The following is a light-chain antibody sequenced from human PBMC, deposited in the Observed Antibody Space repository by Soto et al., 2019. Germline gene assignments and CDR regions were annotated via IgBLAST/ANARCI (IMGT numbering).Light chain of an antibody. Sequence: EIVLTQSPATLSLSPEERATLSCGASQSVTSSHLAWYQQKPGLAPRLLIYDAYTRAAGIPDRFSGSGSGTDFTLTISRLEPEDFAVFYCQQYASSPDTFGQGTKLEIK. CDR1: QSVTSSH. J-gene: IGKJ2*01. CDR2: DAY. V-gene: IGKV3D-20*01. CDR3: QQYASSPDT.